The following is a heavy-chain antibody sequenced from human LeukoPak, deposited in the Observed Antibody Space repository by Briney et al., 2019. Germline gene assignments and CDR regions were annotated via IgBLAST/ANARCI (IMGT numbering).Heavy chain of an antibody. V-gene: IGHV4-59*08. CDR2: IRYSGSA. Sequence: SETLSLTCTVSGDSISSYYWSWIRQPPGKGLEWIGYIRYSGSANYNPSLRSRVTISIDTSKNQFSPKLRSVTAADTAVYHCARLVYDSRGYYFDYWGQGTLVTVSS. D-gene: IGHD3-22*01. CDR3: ARLVYDSRGYYFDY. J-gene: IGHJ4*02. CDR1: GDSISSYY.